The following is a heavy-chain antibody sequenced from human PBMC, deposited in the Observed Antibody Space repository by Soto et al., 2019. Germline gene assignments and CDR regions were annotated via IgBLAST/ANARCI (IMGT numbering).Heavy chain of an antibody. Sequence: PSETLSLTCAVYGGSFSGYYWSWIRQPPGKGLEWIGEINHSGSTNYNPSLKSRVTISVDTSKNQFSLKLSSVTAADTAVYYCAGLYCSSTSCYAGYGMDVWGQGTTVTVSS. J-gene: IGHJ6*02. CDR2: INHSGST. V-gene: IGHV4-34*01. CDR1: GGSFSGYY. CDR3: AGLYCSSTSCYAGYGMDV. D-gene: IGHD2-2*01.